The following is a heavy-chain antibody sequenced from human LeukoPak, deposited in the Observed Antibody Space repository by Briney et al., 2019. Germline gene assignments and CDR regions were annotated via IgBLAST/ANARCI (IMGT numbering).Heavy chain of an antibody. CDR3: ARGRNCSGGSCSWKPSDY. J-gene: IGHJ4*02. D-gene: IGHD2-15*01. Sequence: PSETLSLTCTVSGGSISSSSYYWGWIRQPPGKGLEWIGEINHSGSTNYNPSLKSRVTISVDTSKNQFSLKLSSVTAADTAVYYCARGRNCSGGSCSWKPSDYWGQGTLVTVSS. V-gene: IGHV4-39*07. CDR2: INHSGST. CDR1: GGSISSSSYY.